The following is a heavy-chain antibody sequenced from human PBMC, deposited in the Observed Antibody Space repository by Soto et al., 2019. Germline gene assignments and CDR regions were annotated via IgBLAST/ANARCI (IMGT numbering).Heavy chain of an antibody. CDR2: IYQSGVT. V-gene: IGHV4-30-2*01. D-gene: IGHD6-19*01. J-gene: IGHJ5*02. CDR3: AGMPYTSGLRFDP. CDR1: GDSYSISTFS. Sequence: LSLTCNMSGDSYSISTFSWSWILQPPGKALQWIGFIYQSGVTSYNPSLASRVSISLDRSNNQCSLKLKSVTAADTAVYFCAGMPYTSGLRFDPWGPGTLVTVSS.